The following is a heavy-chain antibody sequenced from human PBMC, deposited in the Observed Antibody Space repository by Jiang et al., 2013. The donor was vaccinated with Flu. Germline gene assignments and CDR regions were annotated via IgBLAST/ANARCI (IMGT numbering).Heavy chain of an antibody. J-gene: IGHJ4*02. CDR3: ARDRYGSGSYYNFDY. CDR2: IYSGGST. CDR1: GFTVSSNY. Sequence: GLIQPGGSLRLSCAASGFTVSSNYMSWVRQAPGKGLEWVSVIYSGGSTYYADSVKGRFTISRDNSKNTLYLQMNSLRAEDTAVYYCARDRYGSGSYYNFDYWGQGTLVTVSS. D-gene: IGHD3-10*01. V-gene: IGHV3-53*01.